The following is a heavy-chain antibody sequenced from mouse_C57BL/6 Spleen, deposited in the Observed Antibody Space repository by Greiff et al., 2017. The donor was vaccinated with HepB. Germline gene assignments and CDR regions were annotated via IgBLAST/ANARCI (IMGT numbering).Heavy chain of an antibody. CDR1: GYTFTSYW. V-gene: IGHV1-52*01. D-gene: IGHD3-2*02. J-gene: IGHJ4*01. Sequence: QVQLQQPGAELVRPGSSVKLSCKASGYTFTSYWMHWVKQRPIHGLEWIGNIDPSDSETHYNQKFKDKATLTVDKSSSTAYMQLSSLTSEDSAVYYCARRAAQAHYAMDYWGQGTSVTVSS. CDR2: IDPSDSET. CDR3: ARRAAQAHYAMDY.